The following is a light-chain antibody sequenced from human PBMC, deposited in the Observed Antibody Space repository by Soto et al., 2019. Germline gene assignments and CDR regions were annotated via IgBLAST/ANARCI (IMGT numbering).Light chain of an antibody. V-gene: IGLV2-11*01. CDR1: STDVGAYNF. CDR3: AAWHDSLNGPV. CDR2: DVH. Sequence: QSVLTQPRSVSGSPGQSVTLSCTGTSTDVGAYNFVSWYQQHPGKAPKLLIYDVHDRPSGVPDRFSGSKSGTSASLAISGLQSEDEADYYCAAWHDSLNGPVFGGGTQLTVL. J-gene: IGLJ3*02.